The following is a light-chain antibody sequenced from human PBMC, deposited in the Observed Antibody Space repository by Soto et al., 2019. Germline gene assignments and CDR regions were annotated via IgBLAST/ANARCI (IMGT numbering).Light chain of an antibody. CDR3: QQYGSSPWT. V-gene: IGKV3-20*01. CDR1: QSVSSSY. J-gene: IGKJ1*01. Sequence: EIVLTPSPGTLSFSPGEGATLSWRASQSVSSSYLAWYQQKPGQAPRLLIYGASSRATGIPDRFSGSGSGTDFTLTISRLEPEDFAVYYCQQYGSSPWTFGQGTKVDIK. CDR2: GAS.